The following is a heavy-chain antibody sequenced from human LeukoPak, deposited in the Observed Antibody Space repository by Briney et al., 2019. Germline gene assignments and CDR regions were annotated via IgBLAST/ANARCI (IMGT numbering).Heavy chain of an antibody. CDR3: ARAPPDWECSNSICYTWYFDL. V-gene: IGHV3-11*04. J-gene: IGHJ2*01. CDR1: GFMFSDYY. D-gene: IGHD2-2*02. Sequence: PGGSLRLSCAASGFMFSDYYMSWIRQAPGKGLEWVSYISPSGSTIFYADSVKGRFTISRDNAKNSLFLQMNNRGVEDTAVYYCARAPPDWECSNSICYTWYFDLWGRGTLVTVSS. CDR2: ISPSGSTI.